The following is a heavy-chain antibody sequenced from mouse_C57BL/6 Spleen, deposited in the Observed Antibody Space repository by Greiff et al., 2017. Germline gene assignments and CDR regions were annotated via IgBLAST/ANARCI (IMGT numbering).Heavy chain of an antibody. CDR3: ARGGLLKPWFAY. CDR1: GYAFSSSW. V-gene: IGHV1-82*01. Sequence: QVQLKESGPELVKPGASVKISCKASGYAFSSSWMNWVKQRPGKGLEWFGRIYPGDGDTNYNGKFKGKATLTADKSSSTAYMQLSSLTSEDSAVYFCARGGLLKPWFAYWGQGTLVTVSA. CDR2: IYPGDGDT. J-gene: IGHJ3*01. D-gene: IGHD1-1*01.